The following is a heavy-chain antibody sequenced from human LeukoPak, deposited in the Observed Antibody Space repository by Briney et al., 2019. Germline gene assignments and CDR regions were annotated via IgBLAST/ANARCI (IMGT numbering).Heavy chain of an antibody. D-gene: IGHD4-17*01. CDR1: GYTFTSYA. V-gene: IGHV7-4-1*02. CDR3: ARMGDYGDYEEEYYYYGMDV. CDR2: INTNTGNP. J-gene: IGHJ6*02. Sequence: ASVKVSCKASGYTFTSYAMNWVRQAPGQGLEWMGWINTNTGNPTYAQGFTGRFVFSLDTSVSTAYLQISSLKAEDTAVYYCARMGDYGDYEEEYYYYGMDVWGQGTTVTVSS.